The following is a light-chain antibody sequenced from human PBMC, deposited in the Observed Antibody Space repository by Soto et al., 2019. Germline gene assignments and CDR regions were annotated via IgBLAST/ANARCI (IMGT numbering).Light chain of an antibody. V-gene: IGKV3-20*01. CDR2: GAS. CDR1: QSVSNSY. Sequence: EIVLTQSPGTLSLSPGERATLSCRASQSVSNSYLAWYQQKPGQAPRLLMYGASNRATGIPDRFSGSGSETDFTLTISRLEPEDFGVYYCQQFGSSIPHTFGQGTKLEIK. J-gene: IGKJ2*01. CDR3: QQFGSSIPHT.